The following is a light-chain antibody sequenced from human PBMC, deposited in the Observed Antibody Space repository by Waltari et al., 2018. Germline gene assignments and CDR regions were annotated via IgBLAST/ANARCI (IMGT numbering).Light chain of an antibody. CDR3: SSYTRSSTFL. J-gene: IGLJ3*02. CDR1: SSDVGDYNY. Sequence: QSALTQPASVSASPGQSISISCTETSSDVGDYNYVSWYQQHPGKAPKLIIYDVNKRPSGVSNRFSASKSGNTASLTISVLQPEDEADYYCSSYTRSSTFLFGGGTKLTVL. V-gene: IGLV2-14*01. CDR2: DVN.